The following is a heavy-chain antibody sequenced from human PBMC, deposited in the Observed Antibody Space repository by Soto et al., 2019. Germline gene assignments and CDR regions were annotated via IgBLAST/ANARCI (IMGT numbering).Heavy chain of an antibody. CDR2: ISGSGGST. V-gene: IGHV3-23*01. CDR1: GFTFSSYA. CDR3: AKDDYDFWSGYYSARYFDY. J-gene: IGHJ4*02. Sequence: GESLKISCAASGFTFSSYAMSWVRQAPGKGLEWVSAISGSGGSTYYADSVKGRFTISRDNSKNTLYLQMNSLRAEDTAVYYCAKDDYDFWSGYYSARYFDYWGQGTLVTVSS. D-gene: IGHD3-3*01.